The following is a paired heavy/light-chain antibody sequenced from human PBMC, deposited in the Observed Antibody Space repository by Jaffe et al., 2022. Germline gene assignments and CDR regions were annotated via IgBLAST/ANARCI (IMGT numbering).Heavy chain of an antibody. CDR1: GGSISSSSYY. V-gene: IGHV4-39*01. CDR3: ASQDLWFRELSWKSGSGLGAFDI. Sequence: QLQLQESGPGLVKPSETLSLTCTVSGGSISSSSYYWGWIRQPPGKGLEWIGSIYYSGSTYYNPSLKSRVTISVDTSKNQFSLKLSSVTAADTAVYYCASQDLWFRELSWKSGSGLGAFDIWGQGTMVTVSS. J-gene: IGHJ3*02. CDR2: IYYSGST. D-gene: IGHD3-10*01.
Light chain of an antibody. CDR1: QGISSY. CDR2: AAS. J-gene: IGKJ3*01. V-gene: IGKV1-9*01. CDR3: QQLNSYSFT. Sequence: DIQLTQSPSFLSASVGDRVTITCRASQGISSYLAWYQQKPGKAPKLLIYAASTLQSGVPSRFSGSGSGTEFTLTISSLQPEDFATYYCQQLNSYSFTFGPGTKVDIK.